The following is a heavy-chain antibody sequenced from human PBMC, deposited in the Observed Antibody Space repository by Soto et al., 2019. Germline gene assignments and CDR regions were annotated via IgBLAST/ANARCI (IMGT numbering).Heavy chain of an antibody. CDR1: GGSISSTNW. CDR3: ARGQSNVHSSWHLYNWFDP. Sequence: PSETLSLTCTVSGGSISSTNWWSWVRQPPGKGLEWIGEIYHSGSTNYNPSLKSRVTISVDTSKNQFSLKLSTVTAADTAVYYCARGQSNVHSSWHLYNWFDPWGQGTLVTVSS. D-gene: IGHD6-13*01. J-gene: IGHJ5*02. V-gene: IGHV4-4*02. CDR2: IYHSGST.